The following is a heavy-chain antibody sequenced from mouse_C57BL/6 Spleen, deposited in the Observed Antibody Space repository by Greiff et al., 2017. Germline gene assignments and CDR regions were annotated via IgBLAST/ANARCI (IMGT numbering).Heavy chain of an antibody. CDR2: FYPGSGSI. J-gene: IGHJ1*03. CDR1: GYTFTEYT. CDR3: ARHEEEDWYCDV. Sequence: VQLQQSGAELVKPGASVKLSCKASGYTFTEYTINWVKQRSGQGLEWIGWFYPGSGSIKYNEKFKDKATLTADKSSSSGYMELSRLTSEDSDVSFCARHEEEDWYCDVWGTGTTVTVSS. V-gene: IGHV1-62-2*01.